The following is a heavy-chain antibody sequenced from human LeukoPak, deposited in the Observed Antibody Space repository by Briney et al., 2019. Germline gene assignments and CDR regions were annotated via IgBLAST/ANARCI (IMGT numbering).Heavy chain of an antibody. CDR2: ISGSGTSS. D-gene: IGHD3-3*01. J-gene: IGHJ4*02. V-gene: IGHV3-23*01. CDR3: AKIKTIFGVISRPFDH. CDR1: GFPFSTYA. Sequence: GGSLRLSCAASGFPFSTYAMTWVRQAPGKGLEWVSAISGSGTSSYYADSVKGRFTISRDNSQNALYLQMNSLRAGDTAVYYCAKIKTIFGVISRPFDHWGQGTLVTVSS.